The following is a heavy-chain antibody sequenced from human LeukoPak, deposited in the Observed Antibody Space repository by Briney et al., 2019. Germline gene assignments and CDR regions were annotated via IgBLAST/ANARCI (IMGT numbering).Heavy chain of an antibody. V-gene: IGHV1-8*02. CDR2: MNPNSGNT. J-gene: IGHJ4*02. CDR3: ARVPLTYYYDSSGYPFDY. Sequence: ASVKVSCKASGYTFTSYGISWVRQATGQGLEWMGWMNPNSGNTGYAQKFQGRVTMTRNTSISTAYMELSSLRSEDTAVYYCARVPLTYYYDSSGYPFDYWGQGTLVTVSS. CDR1: GYTFTSYG. D-gene: IGHD3-22*01.